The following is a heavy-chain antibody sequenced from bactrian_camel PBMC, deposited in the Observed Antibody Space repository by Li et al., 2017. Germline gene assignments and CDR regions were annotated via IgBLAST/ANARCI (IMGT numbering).Heavy chain of an antibody. J-gene: IGHJ4*01. V-gene: IGHV3S1*01. D-gene: IGHD4*01. CDR2: INNADGTI. Sequence: HVQLVESGGGSVQAGGSLRLSCQTSGNTYSSICMGWFRQAPGKGLQWVSTINNADGTIYYADSVSGRFTVSRDNAKSTATLHMNSLKSEDTAVYSCAPHGRSYVDYNCRAGLGQGTQVTVS. CDR1: GNTYSSIC.